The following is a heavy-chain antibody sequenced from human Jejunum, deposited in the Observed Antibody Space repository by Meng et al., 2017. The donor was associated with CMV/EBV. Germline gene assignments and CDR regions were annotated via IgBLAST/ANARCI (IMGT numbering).Heavy chain of an antibody. V-gene: IGHV5-51*01. CDR2: VYPGDPAI. Sequence: FATCWVSWVRQMPGKGLECMGFVYPGDPAIKSSPSFRGQITVSADKSISTAYLQWSSLKASDTAMYFCAREFYDSGGYARNTFDIWGQGTMVTVSS. J-gene: IGHJ3*02. CDR1: FATCW. D-gene: IGHD3-22*01. CDR3: AREFYDSGGYARNTFDI.